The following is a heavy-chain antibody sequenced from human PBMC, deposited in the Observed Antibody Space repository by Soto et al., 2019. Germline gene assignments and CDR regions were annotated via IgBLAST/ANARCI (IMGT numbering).Heavy chain of an antibody. CDR1: GFTFSSYW. CDR3: ARDSESXYYDSSGYSYYYYGMDV. J-gene: IGHJ6*02. Sequence: GGSLRLSCAASGFTFSSYWMSWVRQAPGKGLEWVANIKQDGSEKYYVDSVKGRFTISRDNAKNSLYLQMNSLRAEDTAVYYCARDSESXYYDSSGYSYYYYGMDVWGRGTTVTVSS. CDR2: IKQDGSEK. V-gene: IGHV3-7*01. D-gene: IGHD3-22*01.